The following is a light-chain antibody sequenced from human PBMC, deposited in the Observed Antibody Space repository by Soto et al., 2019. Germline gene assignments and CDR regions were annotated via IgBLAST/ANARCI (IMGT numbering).Light chain of an antibody. CDR3: HQSFSHPRT. J-gene: IGKJ4*01. CDR2: GAS. CDR1: QNINNF. Sequence: DVHMTQSPSSLSAPVGDRVTLTCRASQNINNFLKWYQQRPGKAPKLLIFGASTLQNGVPSRFSGSGSGTRFTLSSSNLQPEDFATYYCHQSFSHPRTFGGGTKVEI. V-gene: IGKV1-39*01.